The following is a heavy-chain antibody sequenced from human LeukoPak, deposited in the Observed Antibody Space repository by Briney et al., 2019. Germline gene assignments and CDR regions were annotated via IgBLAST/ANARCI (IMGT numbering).Heavy chain of an antibody. V-gene: IGHV3-53*01. CDR2: IYSGGST. Sequence: GGSLRLSCAASGFTVSSNYMSWVRQAPGKGLEWVSVIYSGGSTYYADSVKGRFTISRDNSKNTLYLQMNSLRAEDTAVYYCATYSSSYGMDVWGQGTTVTVSS. CDR1: GFTVSSNY. D-gene: IGHD6-19*01. J-gene: IGHJ6*02. CDR3: ATYSSSYGMDV.